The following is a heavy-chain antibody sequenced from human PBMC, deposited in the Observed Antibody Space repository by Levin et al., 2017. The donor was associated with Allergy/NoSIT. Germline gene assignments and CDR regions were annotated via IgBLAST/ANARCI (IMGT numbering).Heavy chain of an antibody. Sequence: GESLKISCAASGFTFSSYAMHWVRQAPGKGLEWVAVISYDGSNKYYADSVKGRFTISRDNSKNTLYLQMNSLRAEDTAVYYCARDTTVTRIYYYYGMDVWGQGTTVTVSS. CDR1: GFTFSSYA. J-gene: IGHJ6*02. CDR3: ARDTTVTRIYYYYGMDV. V-gene: IGHV3-30-3*01. D-gene: IGHD4-17*01. CDR2: ISYDGSNK.